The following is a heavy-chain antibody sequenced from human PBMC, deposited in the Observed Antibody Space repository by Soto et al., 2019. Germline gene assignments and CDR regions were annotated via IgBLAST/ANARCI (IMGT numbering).Heavy chain of an antibody. Sequence: GSLRLSCAASGFTFSSYWMHWVRQAPGKGLVWVSRINSDGSSTSYADSVKGRFTISRDNAKNTLYLQMNSLRAEDTAVYYCARDVPYRYGFDYWGQGTLVTVSS. D-gene: IGHD1-1*01. CDR2: INSDGSST. V-gene: IGHV3-74*01. CDR1: GFTFSSYW. CDR3: ARDVPYRYGFDY. J-gene: IGHJ4*02.